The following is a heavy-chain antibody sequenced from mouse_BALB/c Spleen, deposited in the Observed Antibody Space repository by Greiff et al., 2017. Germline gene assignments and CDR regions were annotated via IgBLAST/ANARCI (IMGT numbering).Heavy chain of an antibody. CDR3: AREERGHYYLNYAMDY. CDR2: INSNGGST. V-gene: IGHV5-6-3*01. Sequence: EVKLMESGGGLVQPGGSLKLSCAASGFTFSSYGMSWVRQTPDKRLELVATINSNGGSTYYPDSVKGRFTISRDNAKNTLYLQMSSLKSEDTAMYYCAREERGHYYLNYAMDYWGQGTSVTVSS. J-gene: IGHJ4*01. D-gene: IGHD1-1*01. CDR1: GFTFSSYG.